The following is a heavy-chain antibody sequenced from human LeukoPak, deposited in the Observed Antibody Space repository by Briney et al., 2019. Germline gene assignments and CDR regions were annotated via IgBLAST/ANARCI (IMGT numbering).Heavy chain of an antibody. CDR1: GGSISSYY. J-gene: IGHJ4*02. V-gene: IGHV4-4*07. CDR3: ARHFPLWFGDAFDY. Sequence: SETLPLTCTVSGGSISSYYWSWIRQPAGKGLEWIGRIYASGSTNYNPSLKSRVTISVDTSKNQFSLKLSSVTAADTAVYYCARHFPLWFGDAFDYWGQGTLVTVSS. D-gene: IGHD3-10*01. CDR2: IYASGST.